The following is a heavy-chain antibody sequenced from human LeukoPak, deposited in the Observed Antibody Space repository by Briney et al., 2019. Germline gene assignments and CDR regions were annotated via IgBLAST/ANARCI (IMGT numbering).Heavy chain of an antibody. CDR3: ARCGRNNRGYYYMED. Sequence: SETLSLTCTVSGGSICGYSWSWIRQPPGKGLEWIGYTHYGGSSNYNPSLKSRVTISVDTSKNQFSLKVSSVTAADTAVYYCARCGRNNRGYYYMEDWGKGTTVTVSS. J-gene: IGHJ6*03. D-gene: IGHD2/OR15-2a*01. V-gene: IGHV4-59*01. CDR1: GGSICGYS. CDR2: THYGGSS.